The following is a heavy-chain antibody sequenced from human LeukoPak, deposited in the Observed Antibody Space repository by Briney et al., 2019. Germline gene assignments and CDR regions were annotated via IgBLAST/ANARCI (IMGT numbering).Heavy chain of an antibody. CDR1: GFTFSSYA. J-gene: IGHJ4*02. Sequence: GGSLRLSCSASGFTFSSYAMSWVRQAPGKGLEWVSAISGSGGSTYYADSVKGRFTISRDNSKNTLYLQMNSLRAEDTAVYYCAKADSRKMATILTGFDYWGQGTLVTVSS. V-gene: IGHV3-23*01. CDR2: ISGSGGST. CDR3: AKADSRKMATILTGFDY. D-gene: IGHD5-24*01.